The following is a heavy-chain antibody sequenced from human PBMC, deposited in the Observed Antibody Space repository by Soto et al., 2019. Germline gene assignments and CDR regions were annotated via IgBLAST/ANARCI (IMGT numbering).Heavy chain of an antibody. CDR1: GFTFSSYA. J-gene: IGHJ4*02. CDR2: ISYDGSNK. D-gene: IGHD3-10*01. V-gene: IGHV3-30-3*01. CDR3: ASPRSGGCFDY. Sequence: QVQLVESGGGVVQPGRSLRLSCAASGFTFSSYAMHWVRQAPGKGLEWVAVISYDGSNKYYADSVKGRFTISRDNSKNTLYLQMNSLRAEDTAVYYCASPRSGGCFDYWGQGTLVTVSS.